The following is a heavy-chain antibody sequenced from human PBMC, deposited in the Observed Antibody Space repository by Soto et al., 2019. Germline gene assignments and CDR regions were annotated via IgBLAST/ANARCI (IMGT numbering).Heavy chain of an antibody. J-gene: IGHJ5*02. CDR3: ATTVTANWFDP. CDR1: GYTFTSYG. V-gene: IGHV1-18*04. D-gene: IGHD4-17*01. CDR2: VSAYNGNT. Sequence: ASVKVSCKASGYTFTSYGISWVRQAPGQGLEWMGWVSAYNGNTNYAQKLQGRVTMTTDTSTSTAYMELRSLRSDDTAAYYCATTVTANWFDPWGQGTLVTVSS.